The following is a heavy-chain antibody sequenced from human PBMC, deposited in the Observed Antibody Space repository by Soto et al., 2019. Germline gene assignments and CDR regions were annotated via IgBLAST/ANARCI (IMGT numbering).Heavy chain of an antibody. CDR3: ARDIEDTAMVAATIGWFDP. CDR1: GYTFTGYY. CDR2: INPNSGGT. V-gene: IGHV1-2*02. Sequence: QVQLVQSGAEVKKPGASVKVSCKASGYTFTGYYMHWVRQAPGQGLEWMGWINPNSGGTNYAQKFQGRVTMTRDTSISTAYMELSRLRSDDTAVYYCARDIEDTAMVAATIGWFDPWGQGTLVTVSS. D-gene: IGHD5-18*01. J-gene: IGHJ5*02.